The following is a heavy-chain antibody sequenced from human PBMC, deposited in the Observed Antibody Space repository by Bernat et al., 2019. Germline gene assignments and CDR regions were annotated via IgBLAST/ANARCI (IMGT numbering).Heavy chain of an antibody. Sequence: EVQLLESGGGLGQPGQSLRLSCTASGSGFTFGDYAMSWVRQAPGKGLEWVGFIRSKAYGGTTEYAASVRGRFSISRDDSKSIAYLQMNSLTAEDTAVYCCTREVSSGWYGVIDYWGQGTLVTVSS. CDR1: GSGFTFGDYA. J-gene: IGHJ4*02. V-gene: IGHV3-49*04. CDR3: TREVSSGWYGVIDY. D-gene: IGHD6-19*01. CDR2: IRSKAYGGTT.